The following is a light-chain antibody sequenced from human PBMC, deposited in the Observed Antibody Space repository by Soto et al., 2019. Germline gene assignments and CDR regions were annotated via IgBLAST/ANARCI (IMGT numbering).Light chain of an antibody. CDR1: QSVYNN. J-gene: IGKJ4*01. CDR2: GAS. Sequence: EIVMTQSPATLSVSPGERATLSCRASQSVYNNLAWYQQKPGQAPRLLIYGASTRATGIPARFSGSGSGTDFTLTISRLEPEDFAVYYCQQYGSSLPLTFGGGTKVDIK. V-gene: IGKV3-15*01. CDR3: QQYGSSLPLT.